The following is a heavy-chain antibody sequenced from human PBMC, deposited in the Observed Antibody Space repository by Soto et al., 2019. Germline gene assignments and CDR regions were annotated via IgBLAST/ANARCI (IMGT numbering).Heavy chain of an antibody. V-gene: IGHV4-59*01. J-gene: IGHJ5*02. CDR1: GGSISSYY. D-gene: IGHD3-9*01. CDR3: ARDLGYYDILTGYYPGGWFDP. Sequence: SETLSLTCTVSGGSISSYYWSWIRQPPGKGLEWIGYIYYSGSTNYNPSLKSRVTISVDTSKNQFSLKLSSVTAADTAVYYCARDLGYYDILTGYYPGGWFDPWGQGTLVTV. CDR2: IYYSGST.